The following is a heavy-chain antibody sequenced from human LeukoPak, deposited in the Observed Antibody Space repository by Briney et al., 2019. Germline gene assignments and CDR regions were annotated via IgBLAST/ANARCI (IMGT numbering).Heavy chain of an antibody. CDR1: GFTFSSYA. V-gene: IGHV4-34*08. D-gene: IGHD1-7*01. J-gene: IGHJ6*02. Sequence: GSLRLSCAASGFTFSSYAMSWVRQAPGKGLEWVGEINHSGSANYNPSLKSRVTISVDTSKNQFSLKLSSVTAADTAVYYCAISITGTTYYGMDVWGQGTTVTVSS. CDR3: AISITGTTYYGMDV. CDR2: INHSGSA.